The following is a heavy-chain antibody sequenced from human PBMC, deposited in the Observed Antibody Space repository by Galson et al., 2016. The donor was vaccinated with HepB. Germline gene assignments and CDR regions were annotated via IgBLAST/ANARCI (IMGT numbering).Heavy chain of an antibody. J-gene: IGHJ4*02. CDR3: AIASPAFDY. V-gene: IGHV4-39*01. CDR2: IYYSGRT. D-gene: IGHD3-3*02. CDR1: GGSISRSTCY. Sequence: SETLSLTCTVSGGSISRSTCYWGWVRQPPGKGLEWIGSIYYSGRTYYNPSLKSRVTISVDTSKKQFSLKVSSVTAGDTAVYYCAIASPAFDYWGQGTLVTVSS.